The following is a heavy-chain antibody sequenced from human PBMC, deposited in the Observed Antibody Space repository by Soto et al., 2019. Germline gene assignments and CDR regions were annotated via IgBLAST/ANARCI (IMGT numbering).Heavy chain of an antibody. D-gene: IGHD4-17*01. CDR3: VSQRTTVPTQAYFDY. CDR1: GGSVTNSSYY. Sequence: SETLSLTCTVSGGSVTNSSYYWGWIRQSPGKGLEWIGSVYYRGSSYSKSSVKSRVTISVDTSKNRFSLSLNSVTASDTAVYFCVSQRTTVPTQAYFDYWGPGALVTVSS. V-gene: IGHV4-39*01. J-gene: IGHJ4*02. CDR2: VYYRGSS.